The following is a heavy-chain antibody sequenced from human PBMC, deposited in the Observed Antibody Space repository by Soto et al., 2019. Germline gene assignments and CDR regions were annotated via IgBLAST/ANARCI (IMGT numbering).Heavy chain of an antibody. Sequence: GGSLRLSCAASGFNFNIYAMTWVRQAPGKGLEWVSTTGATGRTTYYVDSVKGRFTVSRDNSKNTLDLQMSNLRAEDTAVYYCATVHNTSRSFDYWGQGTLVTVSS. D-gene: IGHD1-20*01. CDR2: TGATGRTT. V-gene: IGHV3-23*01. CDR3: ATVHNTSRSFDY. CDR1: GFNFNIYA. J-gene: IGHJ4*01.